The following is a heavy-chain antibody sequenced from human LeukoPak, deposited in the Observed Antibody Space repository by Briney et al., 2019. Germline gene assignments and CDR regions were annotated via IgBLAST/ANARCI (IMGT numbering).Heavy chain of an antibody. D-gene: IGHD3-10*01. V-gene: IGHV3-30-3*01. CDR1: GFTFSNYA. J-gene: IGHJ4*02. CDR3: VKDRTGTYTLDY. Sequence: GGSMRLSCAATGFTFSNYAIHWGRQAPGKGLEWVAFISDDGSRQHYADSVKGRFTISRDNSKNTLNLQMNSLRAEDTAVYYCVKDRTGTYTLDYWGQGTLVTVSS. CDR2: ISDDGSRQ.